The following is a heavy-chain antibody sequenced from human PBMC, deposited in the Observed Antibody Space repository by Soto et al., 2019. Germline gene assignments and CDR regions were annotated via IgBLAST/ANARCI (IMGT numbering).Heavy chain of an antibody. Sequence: QVQLVQSGSEVKKTGSSMKVSCKASGGPFRGYGVNWVRQAPGQGLEWIGGIIPNFGAPNYAQKFQGRVSITADEVTSTVYMELKGLRSDDTAVYYCATPARDFYGPFYQHSGLDVWGQGTRLTVSS. CDR1: GGPFRGYG. J-gene: IGHJ6*02. CDR3: ATPARDFYGPFYQHSGLDV. V-gene: IGHV1-69*01. D-gene: IGHD3-16*01. CDR2: IIPNFGAP.